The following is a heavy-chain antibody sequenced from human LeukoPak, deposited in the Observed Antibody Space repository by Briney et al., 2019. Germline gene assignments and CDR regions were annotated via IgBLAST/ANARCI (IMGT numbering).Heavy chain of an antibody. J-gene: IGHJ5*02. CDR1: GYTFTSYY. D-gene: IGHD3-3*01. V-gene: IGHV1-46*01. CDR3: ARGAGLRFLEWLLISEGTSNWFDP. CDR2: INPSGGST. Sequence: GASVKVSCKASGYTFTSYYMHWVRQAPGQGLEWMGIINPSGGSTSYAQKFQGRVTMTRDMSTSTVYMELSSLRSEDTAVYYCARGAGLRFLEWLLISEGTSNWFDPWGQGTLVTVSS.